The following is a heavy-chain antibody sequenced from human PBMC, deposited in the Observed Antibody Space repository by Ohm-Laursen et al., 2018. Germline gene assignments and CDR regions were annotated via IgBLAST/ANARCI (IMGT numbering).Heavy chain of an antibody. D-gene: IGHD5-18*01. CDR3: ARGRWIQDGGSTANDY. CDR2: TYDSGST. V-gene: IGHV4-31*03. J-gene: IGHJ4*02. CDR1: GGPISKGGYY. Sequence: SQTLSLTCTVSGGPISKGGYYWSWIRQPPGKGLEWIGYTYDSGSTYYNPSLKSRVTISVDTSKNQFSLRLSSVTAADTAVYYCARGRWIQDGGSTANDYWGQGTLVTVSS.